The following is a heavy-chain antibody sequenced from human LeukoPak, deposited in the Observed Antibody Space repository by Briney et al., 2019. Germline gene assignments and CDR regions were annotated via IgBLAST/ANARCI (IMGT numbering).Heavy chain of an antibody. Sequence: GGSLRLSCAASGFTFSSYWMSWVRQAPGKGLEWVANIKQDGSEKYYADSVKGRFTISRDNSKKTLYLQMNSLRAEDTAVYYCAKDGLSAYSSGWSHFDYWGQGTLVTVSS. CDR3: AKDGLSAYSSGWSHFDY. V-gene: IGHV3-7*01. D-gene: IGHD6-19*01. J-gene: IGHJ4*02. CDR2: IKQDGSEK. CDR1: GFTFSSYW.